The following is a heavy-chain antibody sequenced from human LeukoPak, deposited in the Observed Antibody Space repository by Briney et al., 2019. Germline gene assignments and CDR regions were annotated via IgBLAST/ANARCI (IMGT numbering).Heavy chain of an antibody. Sequence: SETLSLTCAVYGGSFSGYYWSWIRQPPGKGLEWIGSIYHSGSTYYNPSLKSRVTISVDTSKNQFSLKLSSVTAADTAVYYCARGRGGWFGELIRFDPWGQGTLVTVSS. J-gene: IGHJ5*02. V-gene: IGHV4-34*01. CDR1: GGSFSGYY. CDR2: IYHSGST. D-gene: IGHD3-10*01. CDR3: ARGRGGWFGELIRFDP.